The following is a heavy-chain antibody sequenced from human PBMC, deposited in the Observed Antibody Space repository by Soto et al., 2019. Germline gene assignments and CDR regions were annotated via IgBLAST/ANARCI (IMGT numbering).Heavy chain of an antibody. J-gene: IGHJ4*02. CDR2: ISAHNGNT. CDR1: GYTFTSYG. D-gene: IGHD3-10*01. Sequence: QVQLVQSGAEVKKPGASVKVSCKASGYTFTSYGISWVRQAPGQGLEWMGWISAHNGNTNYAQQLQGRVTMTTDTSTSTAYMELRSRRSADTAVYFCARDLNYGLCEYWSQGTLVTVSS. CDR3: ARDLNYGLCEY. V-gene: IGHV1-18*01.